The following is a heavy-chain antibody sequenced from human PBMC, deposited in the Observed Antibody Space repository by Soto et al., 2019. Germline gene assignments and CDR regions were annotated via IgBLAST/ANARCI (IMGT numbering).Heavy chain of an antibody. D-gene: IGHD3-3*01. CDR3: ARDLIGDGVVIYFDY. V-gene: IGHV3-21*01. CDR1: GFTFSSYS. Sequence: EVQLVESGGGLVKPRGSLRLSCAASGFTFSSYSMNWVRQAPGKGLEWVSSISSSSSYIYYADSVKGRFTISRDNAKNSLYLQMNSLRAEDTAVYYCARDLIGDGVVIYFDYWGQGTLVTVSS. CDR2: ISSSSSYI. J-gene: IGHJ4*02.